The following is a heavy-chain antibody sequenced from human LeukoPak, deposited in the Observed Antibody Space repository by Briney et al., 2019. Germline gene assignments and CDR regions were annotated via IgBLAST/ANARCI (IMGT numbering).Heavy chain of an antibody. CDR3: TRRGVPAYWYFGL. CDR2: MNPNTGNA. J-gene: IGHJ2*01. D-gene: IGHD3-16*01. CDR1: GYTFTTYD. Sequence: GASVTASCKASGYTFTTYDINWVRQAPGQGLEWMGWMNPNTGNAGYAQKFQGRVTITRDTSISTAYMELSGLTSDDTAVYYCTRRGVPAYWYFGLWGRGTLVTVSS. V-gene: IGHV1-8*03.